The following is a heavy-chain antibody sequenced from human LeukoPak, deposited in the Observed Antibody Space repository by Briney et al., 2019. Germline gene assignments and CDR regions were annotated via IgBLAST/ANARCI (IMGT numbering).Heavy chain of an antibody. CDR3: ARLGSDIVATKEGAFDI. J-gene: IGHJ3*02. CDR2: ISSSSSTI. D-gene: IGHD5-12*01. Sequence: GGSLRLSCAASGFTFSSYSMNWVRQAPGKGLEWVSYISSSSSTIYYADSVKGRFTISRDNAKNSLYLQMNSLRDEYTAVYYCARLGSDIVATKEGAFDIWGQGTMVTVSS. CDR1: GFTFSSYS. V-gene: IGHV3-48*02.